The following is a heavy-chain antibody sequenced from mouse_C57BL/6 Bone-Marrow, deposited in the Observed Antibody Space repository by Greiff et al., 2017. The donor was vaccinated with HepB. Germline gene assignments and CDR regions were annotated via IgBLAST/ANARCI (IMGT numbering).Heavy chain of an antibody. CDR3: TGEAVTAY. J-gene: IGHJ3*01. CDR1: GFTFSNYW. D-gene: IGHD2-2*01. Sequence: EVQLMESGGGLVQPGGSMKLSCVASGFTFSNYWMNWVRQSPEKGLEWVAQIRLKSDNYATHYAESVKGRFTISRDDSKSSVYLQMNNLRAEYTGIYYCTGEAVTAYWGQGTLVTVSA. CDR2: IRLKSDNYAT. V-gene: IGHV6-3*01.